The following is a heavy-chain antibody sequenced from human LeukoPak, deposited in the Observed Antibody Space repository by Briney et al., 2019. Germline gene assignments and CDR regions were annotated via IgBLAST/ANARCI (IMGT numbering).Heavy chain of an antibody. CDR1: GSSISTYY. CDR2: IYYSGST. J-gene: IGHJ4*02. V-gene: IGHV4-59*01. Sequence: SETLSLTCTVSGSSISTYYWSWIRQPPRKGLEWIGYIYYSGSTNYNPSLKSRVTISVDTSKNQFSLKLTSVTAADTAMYYCARRRDFSDYWGQGTLVTVSS. CDR3: ARRRDFSDY. D-gene: IGHD2/OR15-2a*01.